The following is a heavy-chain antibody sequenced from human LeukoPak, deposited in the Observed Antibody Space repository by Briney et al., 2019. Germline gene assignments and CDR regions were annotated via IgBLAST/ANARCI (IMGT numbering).Heavy chain of an antibody. CDR3: ARIKRGTMVRGVIFIDY. CDR2: INRSGST. J-gene: IGHJ4*02. D-gene: IGHD3-10*01. Sequence: SETLSLTCAVYGGSFSGYYWSWIRQPPGKGLEWIGEINRSGSTNYNPSLKSRVTISVDTSKNQFSLKLSSVTAADTAVYYCARIKRGTMVRGVIFIDYWGQGTLVTVSS. V-gene: IGHV4-34*01. CDR1: GGSFSGYY.